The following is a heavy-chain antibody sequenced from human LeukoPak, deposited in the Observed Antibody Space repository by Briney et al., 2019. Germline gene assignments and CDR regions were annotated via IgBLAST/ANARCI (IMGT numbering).Heavy chain of an antibody. J-gene: IGHJ4*02. V-gene: IGHV4-59*06. CDR1: GGSISTYY. CDR3: ARGGLRGVIMGRGIDY. CDR2: IYYSGST. D-gene: IGHD3-10*01. Sequence: SSETLSLTCTVSGGSISTYYWSWIRQPPGKGLEWIGYIYYSGSTYYNPSLKSRVTISVDTSKNQFSLKLSSVTAADTAVYYCARGGLRGVIMGRGIDYWGQGTLVTVSS.